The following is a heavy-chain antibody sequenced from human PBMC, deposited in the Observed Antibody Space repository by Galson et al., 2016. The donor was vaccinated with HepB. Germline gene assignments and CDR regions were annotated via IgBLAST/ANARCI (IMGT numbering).Heavy chain of an antibody. D-gene: IGHD4-17*01. J-gene: IGHJ4*02. CDR2: IYPTDSHT. V-gene: IGHV5-51*01. CDR3: ARSFYGDSHFDY. CDR1: GYSFTSYW. Sequence: QSGAEVKKPGESLRISCKGSGYSFTSYWISWVRQMPGKGLEWKGIIYPTDSHTSYSPSFQGQVTISADKSISTAYLQWSSLKASDTATYYCARSFYGDSHFDYWGQGTLVTVSS.